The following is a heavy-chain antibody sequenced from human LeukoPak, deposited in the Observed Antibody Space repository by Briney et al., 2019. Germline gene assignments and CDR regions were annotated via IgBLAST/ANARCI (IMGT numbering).Heavy chain of an antibody. Sequence: GGSLRLSCAASGFTFSNYGMHWVRQAPGKGLEWVAVISYDESDKYYADSVKGRFTISRDNSKNTLYLRMNSLRPEDTAVYYCAKGVVAATNAAYYGMDVWGQGTTVTVSS. D-gene: IGHD2-15*01. CDR3: AKGVVAATNAAYYGMDV. J-gene: IGHJ6*02. CDR1: GFTFSNYG. CDR2: ISYDESDK. V-gene: IGHV3-30*18.